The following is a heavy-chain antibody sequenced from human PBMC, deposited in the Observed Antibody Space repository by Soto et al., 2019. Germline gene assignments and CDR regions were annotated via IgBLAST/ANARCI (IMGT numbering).Heavy chain of an antibody. CDR3: AKCTLTEAYYDDSSRAFDF. V-gene: IGHV3-23*01. D-gene: IGHD3-22*01. CDR1: GFTFSTYA. Sequence: EVQLLESGGGLVQPGGSLRLSCAASGFTFSTYAMSCVRQAPGKGLEWVSGICGSGGTIYSADSVKGRCTISRDNSENRLYLQMNSLRAEDTAVYYCAKCTLTEAYYDDSSRAFDFWGQGTVVAVS. CDR2: ICGSGGTI. J-gene: IGHJ3*01.